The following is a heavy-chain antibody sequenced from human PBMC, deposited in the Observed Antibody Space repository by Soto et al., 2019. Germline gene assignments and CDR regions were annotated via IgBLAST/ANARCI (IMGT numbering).Heavy chain of an antibody. D-gene: IGHD1-7*01. CDR2: ISAYNGNT. J-gene: IGHJ6*02. CDR3: ARDWNYGDRVYYYYYGMDV. CDR1: GYTFTSYG. Sequence: ASVKVSCKASGYTFTSYGISWVRQAPGQGLEWMGWISAYNGNTNYAQKLQGRVTMTTDTSTSTAYMELRSLRSDDTAVYYCARDWNYGDRVYYYYYGMDVWGQGTKVTVSS. V-gene: IGHV1-18*04.